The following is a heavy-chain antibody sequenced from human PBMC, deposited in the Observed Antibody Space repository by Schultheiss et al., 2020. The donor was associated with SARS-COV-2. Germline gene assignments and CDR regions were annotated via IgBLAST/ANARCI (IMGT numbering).Heavy chain of an antibody. CDR2: IWYDGSNK. Sequence: GGSLRLSCAASGFTFSNFGMHWVRQAPGKGLEWVAVIWYDGSNKYYADSVKGRFTISRDNSKNTLYLQMNSLRAEDTAVYYCARDHFRAQQLVPGPPPGYWGQGTLVTVSS. J-gene: IGHJ4*02. D-gene: IGHD6-6*01. CDR1: GFTFSNFG. V-gene: IGHV3-33*08. CDR3: ARDHFRAQQLVPGPPPGY.